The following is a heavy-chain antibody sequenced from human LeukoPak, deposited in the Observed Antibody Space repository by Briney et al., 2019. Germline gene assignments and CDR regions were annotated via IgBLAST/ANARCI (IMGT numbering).Heavy chain of an antibody. CDR1: GFTFSSYS. D-gene: IGHD3-22*01. Sequence: GGSLRLSCAASGFTFSSYSINWVRQAPGKGLEWVSSISSTSGYIYYADSVKGRFTISRDNAKNSLYLQMNSLRAEDTAAYYCARVITSSGTLDYWGQGTLVTVSS. CDR3: ARVITSSGTLDY. CDR2: ISSTSGYI. V-gene: IGHV3-21*01. J-gene: IGHJ4*02.